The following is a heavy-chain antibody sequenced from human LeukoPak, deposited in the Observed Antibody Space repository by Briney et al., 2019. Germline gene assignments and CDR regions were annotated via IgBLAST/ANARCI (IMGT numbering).Heavy chain of an antibody. CDR2: INPNSGAT. D-gene: IGHD6-13*01. V-gene: IGHV1-2*02. Sequence: ASVKVSCKASGYILTGYYIHWVRQAPGQGLEWMGWINPNSGATNYAQKFQGRVTMTRDTSISTAYMELSSLRSDDTAVYYCARDLDPWSSSYDYWGQGTRVTVS. CDR3: ARDLDPWSSSYDY. J-gene: IGHJ4*02. CDR1: GYILTGYY.